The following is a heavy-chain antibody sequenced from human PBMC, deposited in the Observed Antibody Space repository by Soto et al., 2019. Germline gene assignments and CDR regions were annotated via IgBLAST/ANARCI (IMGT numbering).Heavy chain of an antibody. CDR1: GGSISSGGYS. V-gene: IGHV4-30-2*01. J-gene: IGHJ4*02. D-gene: IGHD3-10*01. CDR2: IYHSGST. CDR3: DGGQPPGY. Sequence: QLKLQESGSGLVKPSQTLSLTCAVSGGSISSGGYSWSWIRQPPGKGLEWIGYIYHSGSTYYNPSLQCPVTIPADRSKTHSSLKLAAVPAPEPATYNRDGGQPPGYWGQGTLVTV.